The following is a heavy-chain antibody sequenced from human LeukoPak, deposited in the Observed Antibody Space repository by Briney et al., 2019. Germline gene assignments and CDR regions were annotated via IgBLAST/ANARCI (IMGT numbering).Heavy chain of an antibody. CDR3: ARHLDYYDSSGYTYYFDY. Sequence: PGGSLRLSCAASGFTFSSYSMNWVRQAPGKGLEWVSSISSSSSYIYYADSVKGRFTISRDNAKNSLYLQMNSLRAEDTAVYYCARHLDYYDSSGYTYYFDYWGQGTLVTVSS. V-gene: IGHV3-21*01. D-gene: IGHD3-22*01. CDR2: ISSSSSYI. J-gene: IGHJ4*02. CDR1: GFTFSSYS.